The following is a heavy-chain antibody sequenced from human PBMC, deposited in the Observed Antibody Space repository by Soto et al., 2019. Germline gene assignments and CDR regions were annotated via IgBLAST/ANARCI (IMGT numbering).Heavy chain of an antibody. V-gene: IGHV3-30*18. CDR3: AKGGRQWLVTSDFNY. CDR2: VSHDGRNT. CDR1: GFTLNSFF. D-gene: IGHD6-19*01. J-gene: IGHJ4*02. Sequence: GGSLRLSCAASGFTLNSFFMHWVRQAPGKGLEWVAVVSHDGRNTHYADSVKGRFTISRDSSKNTVSLEMTSLRAEDTAVYYCAKGGRQWLVTSDFNYWGQGALVTVSS.